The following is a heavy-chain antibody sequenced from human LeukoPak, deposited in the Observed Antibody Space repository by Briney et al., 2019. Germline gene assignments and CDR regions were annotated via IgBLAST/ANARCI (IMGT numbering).Heavy chain of an antibody. J-gene: IGHJ4*02. CDR1: GGSISSYY. D-gene: IGHD6-19*01. Sequence: SETLSLTCTVSGGSISSYYWSWIRQPPGKGLEWIGYIYYSGSTNYNPSLKSRVTISVDTSKNQFSLKLSSVTAADTAVYYCARIAVAGTGVPYWGQGTLVTVSS. CDR2: IYYSGST. CDR3: ARIAVAGTGVPY. V-gene: IGHV4-59*08.